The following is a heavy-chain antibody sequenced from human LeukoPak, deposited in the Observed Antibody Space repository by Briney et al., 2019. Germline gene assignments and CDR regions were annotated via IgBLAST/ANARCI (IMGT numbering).Heavy chain of an antibody. J-gene: IGHJ4*02. CDR1: GGSITSAPYY. V-gene: IGHV4-39*01. D-gene: IGHD6-13*01. CDR2: IYYSGST. CDR3: ARARGIAAAGFDY. Sequence: SETLSLTCTVSGGSITSAPYYWGWIRRPPGKGLGWIGSIYYSGSTYYNPSLKSRVSISVDTSKNQFSLNPSSVTAADPAVEYCARARGIAAAGFDYWGQGTLVTVSS.